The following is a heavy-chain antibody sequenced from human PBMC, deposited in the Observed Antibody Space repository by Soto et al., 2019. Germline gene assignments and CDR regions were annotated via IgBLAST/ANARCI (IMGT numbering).Heavy chain of an antibody. CDR3: ARDLTGDIAFDI. CDR2: IKQDGSEK. J-gene: IGHJ3*02. V-gene: IGHV3-7*03. Sequence: GGSLRLSRAASGFTFSSYWMSWVRQAPGKGLEWVANIKQDGSEKYYVDSVKGRFTISRDNAKNSLYLQMNSLRAEYTAVYYCARDLTGDIAFDIWGQGTMVTVSS. CDR1: GFTFSSYW. D-gene: IGHD7-27*01.